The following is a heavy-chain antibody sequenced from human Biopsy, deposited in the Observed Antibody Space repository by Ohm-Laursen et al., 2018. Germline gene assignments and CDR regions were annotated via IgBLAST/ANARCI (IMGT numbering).Heavy chain of an antibody. CDR2: ISGGGTI. D-gene: IGHD4-23*01. J-gene: IGHJ6*02. CDR1: GFSFSDYH. V-gene: IGHV3-11*01. CDR3: ARDTRWSPYSMDV. Sequence: SLRLSCAASGFSFSDYHMRWIRQAPGRGLKWVSYISGGGTIYYGDSMKGRVTIPRDNAKNSLYLQMHSLRAEDTAVYYCARDTRWSPYSMDVWGQGTTVTVSS.